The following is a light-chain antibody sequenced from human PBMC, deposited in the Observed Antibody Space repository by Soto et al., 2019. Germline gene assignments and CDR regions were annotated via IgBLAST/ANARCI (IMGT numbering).Light chain of an antibody. CDR1: QRVSSRY. CDR3: QRYGTSTT. Sequence: IVLTHSPGTLSLSPGDIATLSCRASQRVSSRYLAWYQQKPAQAPSLLIFGASNRATGIPDRCSGSGSGTDFTLTISSLEPEDFAVYYCQRYGTSTTFGHGTKVDIK. J-gene: IGKJ1*01. CDR2: GAS. V-gene: IGKV3-20*01.